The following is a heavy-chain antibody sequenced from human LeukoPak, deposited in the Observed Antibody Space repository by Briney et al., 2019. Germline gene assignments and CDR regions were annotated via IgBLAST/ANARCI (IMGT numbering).Heavy chain of an antibody. CDR2: IYYSGSGST. Sequence: SETLSLTCTVSGGSISSYYWSWIRQPPGKGLEWIGYIYYSGSGSTNYNPSLKSRVTISVDTSKNQFSLKLSSVTAADTALYYCAKATDYGDYQGGETSFDYWGQGTLVTVSS. J-gene: IGHJ4*02. D-gene: IGHD4-17*01. V-gene: IGHV4-59*08. CDR1: GGSISSYY. CDR3: AKATDYGDYQGGETSFDY.